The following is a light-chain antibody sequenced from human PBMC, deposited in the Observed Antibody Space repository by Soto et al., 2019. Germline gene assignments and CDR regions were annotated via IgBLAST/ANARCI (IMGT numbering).Light chain of an antibody. Sequence: DTQMTQSPSSLSASVGDRVTITCRASQNINYYLNWYQQKPGKAPKVLIYAESSLPSGVPSRFSGSGSGTNFTRTISSLQPEDFATYYCQQSYSTPYTFGQGTKMEIK. J-gene: IGKJ2*01. CDR2: AES. CDR1: QNINYY. V-gene: IGKV1-39*01. CDR3: QQSYSTPYT.